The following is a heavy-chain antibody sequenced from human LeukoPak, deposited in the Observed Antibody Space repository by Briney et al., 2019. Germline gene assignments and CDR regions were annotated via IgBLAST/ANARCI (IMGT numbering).Heavy chain of an antibody. J-gene: IGHJ4*02. CDR2: GIPIFGTA. Sequence: TVKLSSTVSLVTPSAYATTGAGYAPRQGLDWIGGGIPIFGTANYAQKFQGRVTITTDESTSTAYMELSSLRSEDTAVYYCARDLAAHSSGFLTWGQGTLVTVSS. CDR1: LVTPSAYA. CDR3: ARDLAAHSSGFLT. D-gene: IGHD3-22*01. V-gene: IGHV1-69*05.